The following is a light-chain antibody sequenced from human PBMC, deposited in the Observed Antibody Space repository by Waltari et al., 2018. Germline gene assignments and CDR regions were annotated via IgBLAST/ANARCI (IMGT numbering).Light chain of an antibody. CDR3: QQYNTYSS. CDR2: KAS. CDR1: QSISNW. V-gene: IGKV1-5*03. J-gene: IGKJ2*01. Sequence: DIQMTQSPSSLSASVGDTVTITCRASQSISNWLAWYQQKPGKAPFLLIYKASILNSGVPSRFSASGSGTQFTLTISSLQPGDFATYYCQQYNTYSSFGQGTKLEIK.